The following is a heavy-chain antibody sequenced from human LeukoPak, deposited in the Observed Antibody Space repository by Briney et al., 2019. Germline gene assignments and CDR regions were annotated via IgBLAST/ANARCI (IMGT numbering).Heavy chain of an antibody. CDR3: ARALLYQYFQH. D-gene: IGHD2-2*02. Sequence: EASVKVSCKSSGYTFTGYYMHWVRQAPGQGLEWMGWINPNSGGTNYAQKFQGRVTMTRDTSISTAYMELSRLRSDDTAVYYCARALLYQYFQHWGQGTLVTVSS. CDR2: INPNSGGT. CDR1: GYTFTGYY. J-gene: IGHJ1*01. V-gene: IGHV1-2*02.